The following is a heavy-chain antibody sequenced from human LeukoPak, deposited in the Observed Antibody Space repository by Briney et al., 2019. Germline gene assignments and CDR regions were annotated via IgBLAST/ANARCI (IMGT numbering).Heavy chain of an antibody. J-gene: IGHJ4*02. CDR2: IKEDGTET. CDR1: GLTFSNCR. D-gene: IGHD6-25*01. V-gene: IGHV3-7*02. Sequence: GGSLRLSCVVSGLTFSNCRMTWVRQAPGRGLEWVANIKEDGTETSYVGSVKGRFTISRDNAKNSLYLQMNSLRVDDTAVYYCARVPYSSAWDSWGQGTLVTVSS. CDR3: ARVPYSSAWDS.